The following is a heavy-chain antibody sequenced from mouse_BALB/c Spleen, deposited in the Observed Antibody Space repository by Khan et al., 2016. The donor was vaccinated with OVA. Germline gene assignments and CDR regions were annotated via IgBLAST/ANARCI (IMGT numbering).Heavy chain of an antibody. Sequence: VQLKESGPGLVKPSQSLSLTCTVTGYSITSDYAWNWIRQFPGKKLEWMGFISYSGNTKYNPSLKSLFSITRDTSKNQFFLKLNSVTTEDTATYYCARSYGGDFDYWGQGTSLTVSS. V-gene: IGHV3-2*02. D-gene: IGHD1-1*02. CDR1: GYSITSDYA. CDR3: ARSYGGDFDY. CDR2: ISYSGNT. J-gene: IGHJ2*02.